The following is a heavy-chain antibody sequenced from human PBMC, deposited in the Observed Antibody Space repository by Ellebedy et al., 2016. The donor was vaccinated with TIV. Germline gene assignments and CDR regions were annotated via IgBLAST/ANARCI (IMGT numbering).Heavy chain of an antibody. D-gene: IGHD3-10*01. CDR3: AKGGRGDYNYYGLDV. V-gene: IGHV3-23*01. Sequence: GESLKISXVASEFIFSSRAMSWVRQAPGKGLEWVSTISSSGDYAIYADSVRGRFTISRDSSKNTLYLQMNSLRAEDTAVYYCAKGGRGDYNYYGLDVWGQGTTVTVSS. CDR2: ISSSGDYA. CDR1: EFIFSSRA. J-gene: IGHJ6*02.